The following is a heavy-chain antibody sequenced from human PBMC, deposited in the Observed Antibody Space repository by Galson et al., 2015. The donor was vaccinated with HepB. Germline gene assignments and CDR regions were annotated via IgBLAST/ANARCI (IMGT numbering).Heavy chain of an antibody. CDR1: GFTFSSYG. CDR3: ARCHLTYYYDSSGYYDSYYGMDV. J-gene: IGHJ6*02. Sequence: SLRLSCAASGFTFSSYGMHWVRQAPGKGLEWVAVIWYDGSNKYYADSVKGRFTISRDNSKNTLYLRMNSLRAEDTAVYYCARCHLTYYYDSSGYYDSYYGMDVWGQGTTVTVSS. V-gene: IGHV3-33*08. CDR2: IWYDGSNK. D-gene: IGHD3-22*01.